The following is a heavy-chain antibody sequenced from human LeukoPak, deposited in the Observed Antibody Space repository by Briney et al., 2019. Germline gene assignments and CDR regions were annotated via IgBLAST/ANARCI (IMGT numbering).Heavy chain of an antibody. Sequence: GASVKVSCKTSNYTFTSYSINWVRQAPGQGLEWMGGISSYNGNTNYAQKLQGRVTMTTDTSTSTAYMELRSLRSDDTAVYYCARVFLTYFDYWGQGTLVTVSS. J-gene: IGHJ4*02. CDR1: NYTFTSYS. CDR2: ISSYNGNT. CDR3: ARVFLTYFDY. D-gene: IGHD2/OR15-2a*01. V-gene: IGHV1-18*01.